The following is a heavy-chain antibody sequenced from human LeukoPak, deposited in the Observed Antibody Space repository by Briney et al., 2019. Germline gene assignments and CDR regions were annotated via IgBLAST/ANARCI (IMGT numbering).Heavy chain of an antibody. Sequence: GGSLRLSCAASGFTFSSYSMNWVRQAPGKGLEWVSSISSSSSYIYYADLVKGRFTISRDNAKNSLCLQMNSLRAEDTAVYYCAREGRKYYDLLPLSPISNYYMDVWGKGTTVTVSS. J-gene: IGHJ6*03. D-gene: IGHD3-9*01. CDR2: ISSSSSYI. CDR1: GFTFSSYS. CDR3: AREGRKYYDLLPLSPISNYYMDV. V-gene: IGHV3-21*01.